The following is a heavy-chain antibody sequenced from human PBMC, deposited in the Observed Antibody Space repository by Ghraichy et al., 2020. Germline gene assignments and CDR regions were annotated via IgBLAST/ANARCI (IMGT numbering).Heavy chain of an antibody. D-gene: IGHD3-10*01. V-gene: IGHV3-15*07. CDR3: TCGLVRGGERNYGMDV. CDR2: IKSKTDGGTT. Sequence: GGSLRLSCAASGFTFSNAWMNWVRQAPGKGLEWVGRIKSKTDGGTTDYAAPVKGRFTISRDDSKNTLYLQMNSLKTEDTAVYYCTCGLVRGGERNYGMDVWGQGTTVTVSS. CDR1: GFTFSNAW. J-gene: IGHJ6*02.